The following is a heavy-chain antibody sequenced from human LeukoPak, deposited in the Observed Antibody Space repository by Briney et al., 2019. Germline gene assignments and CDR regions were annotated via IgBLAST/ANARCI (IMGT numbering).Heavy chain of an antibody. J-gene: IGHJ4*02. Sequence: ASVKVSCKASGYTFTGYYLYWVRQAPGQGLEWMGWINPNSGGTNYAQKFQGRVTMTRDTSISTASMELKWLRSDDTAVYFCARQSSSSWYTFDYWGQGTLVTVSS. CDR1: GYTFTGYY. CDR3: ARQSSSSWYTFDY. V-gene: IGHV1-2*02. CDR2: INPNSGGT. D-gene: IGHD6-13*01.